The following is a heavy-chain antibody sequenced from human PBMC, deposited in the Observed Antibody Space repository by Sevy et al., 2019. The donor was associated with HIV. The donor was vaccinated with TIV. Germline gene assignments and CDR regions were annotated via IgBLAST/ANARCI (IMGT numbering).Heavy chain of an antibody. D-gene: IGHD5-18*01. J-gene: IGHJ5*02. CDR1: GGSFSGYY. V-gene: IGHV4-34*01. CDR3: ARGGAEVDTAMVTGDWFDP. Sequence: SETLSLTCAVYGGSFSGYYWSWIRQPPGKGLEWIGEINHSGSTNYNPSLKSRVTISVDTSKNQFSLKLSSVTAADTAVYYCARGGAEVDTAMVTGDWFDPWGQGTLVTVSS. CDR2: INHSGST.